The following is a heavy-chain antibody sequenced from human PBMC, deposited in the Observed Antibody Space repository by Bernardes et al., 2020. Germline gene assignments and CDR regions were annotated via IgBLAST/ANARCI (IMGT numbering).Heavy chain of an antibody. CDR2: ISAYNGNT. Sequence: ASVKVSCKASGYTFTSYGISWVRQAPGQGLEWMGWISAYNGNTNYAQKLQGRVTMTTDTSTSTAYMELRSLRSDDTAVYYCALLVTSGSSWGRGWFDPWGQGTLVTVSS. D-gene: IGHD6-13*01. CDR1: GYTFTSYG. J-gene: IGHJ5*02. CDR3: ALLVTSGSSWGRGWFDP. V-gene: IGHV1-18*01.